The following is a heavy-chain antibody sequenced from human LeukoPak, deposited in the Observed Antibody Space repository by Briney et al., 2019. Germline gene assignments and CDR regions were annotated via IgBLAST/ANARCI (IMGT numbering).Heavy chain of an antibody. V-gene: IGHV3-21*01. D-gene: IGHD2-2*02. CDR2: ISSSSSYI. Sequence: GSLRLSCAASGFTFSSYSMNWVRQAPGKGLEWVSSISSSSSYIYYADSVKGRFTISRYNAKNSLYLQMNSLRAEDTAVYYCARAGVPAAILVYFDYWGQGTLVTVSS. CDR3: ARAGVPAAILVYFDY. J-gene: IGHJ4*02. CDR1: GFTFSSYS.